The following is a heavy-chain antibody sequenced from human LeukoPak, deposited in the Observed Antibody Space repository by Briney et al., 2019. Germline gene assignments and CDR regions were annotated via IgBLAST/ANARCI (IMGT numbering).Heavy chain of an antibody. CDR2: ISWNSGSI. Sequence: GGSLRLSCAASGFTFDDYAMHWVRQAPGKGLEWVSGISWNSGSIGYADSVKGRFTISRDNAKNPLYLQMNSLRAEDMALYYCAKGSRWLLFSDFDYWGQGTLVTVSS. V-gene: IGHV3-9*03. CDR3: AKGSRWLLFSDFDY. J-gene: IGHJ4*02. CDR1: GFTFDDYA. D-gene: IGHD2-15*01.